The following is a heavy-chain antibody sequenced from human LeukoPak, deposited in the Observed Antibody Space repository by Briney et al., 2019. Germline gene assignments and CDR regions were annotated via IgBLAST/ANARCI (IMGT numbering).Heavy chain of an antibody. Sequence: ASVKVSCKVSGYTFTDYYMHWVQQAPGKGLEWMGLVDPEDGETIYAEKLQGRVTITADTSTDTAYMELSSLRSEDTAVYYCATGIYSRWFDPWGQGTLVTVSS. J-gene: IGHJ5*02. V-gene: IGHV1-69-2*01. D-gene: IGHD4-11*01. CDR2: VDPEDGET. CDR3: ATGIYSRWFDP. CDR1: GYTFTDYY.